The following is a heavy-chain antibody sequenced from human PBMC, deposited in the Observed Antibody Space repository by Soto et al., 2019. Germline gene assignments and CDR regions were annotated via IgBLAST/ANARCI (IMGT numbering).Heavy chain of an antibody. CDR1: GFTFSSYA. J-gene: IGHJ4*02. CDR2: ISYDGSNK. CDR3: ARDHIAARRPSFVDY. V-gene: IGHV3-30-3*01. D-gene: IGHD6-6*01. Sequence: QVQLVESGGGVVQPGRSLRLSCAASGFTFSSYAMHWVRQAPGKGLEWVAVISYDGSNKYYADSVKGRFTISRDNSKNTVHLQMNSLRAEDTAVYYCARDHIAARRPSFVDYWGQGTLVTLSS.